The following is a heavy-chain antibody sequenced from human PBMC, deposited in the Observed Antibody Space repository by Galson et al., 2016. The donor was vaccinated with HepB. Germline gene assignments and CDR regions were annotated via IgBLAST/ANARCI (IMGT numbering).Heavy chain of an antibody. Sequence: LRLSCAASGFTLSTYAMSWVRQAPGKGLEWVSSSSGTGATTYYADSVKGRFTISRDNLRNTLYLQLDSLRAEDTALYYCTRDGYNHIAFDIWGRGTMVTVSS. J-gene: IGHJ3*02. CDR2: SSGTGATT. V-gene: IGHV3-23*01. D-gene: IGHD5-24*01. CDR3: TRDGYNHIAFDI. CDR1: GFTLSTYA.